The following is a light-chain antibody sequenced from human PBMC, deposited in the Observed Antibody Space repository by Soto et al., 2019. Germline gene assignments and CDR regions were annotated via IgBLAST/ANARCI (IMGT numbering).Light chain of an antibody. V-gene: IGKV1-9*01. Sequence: DIQLTQSPSFLSASVGDRVTITXXXXXXXXXXLAWYQQKPGKAPKLLLYAASTLQSGVPSRFXXXGXGXXXXXXXXXXXXEDFATYYCXXLNSYPQTFGQGTKVEIK. CDR2: AAS. J-gene: IGKJ1*01. CDR3: XXLNSYPQT. CDR1: XXXXXX.